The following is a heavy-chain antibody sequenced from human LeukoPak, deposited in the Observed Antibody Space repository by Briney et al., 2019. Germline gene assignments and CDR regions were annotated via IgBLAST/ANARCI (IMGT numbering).Heavy chain of an antibody. CDR3: ARDPGYCSSTSCYSGWFDP. J-gene: IGHJ5*02. CDR1: GGSISSYY. Sequence: SETLSLTCTVSGGSISSYYWSWIRQPPGKGLEWIGYIYYSGSTNYNPSLKSRVTISVDTSKNQFSLKLSSVTAADPAVYYCARDPGYCSSTSCYSGWFDPWGQGTLVTVSS. CDR2: IYYSGST. V-gene: IGHV4-59*01. D-gene: IGHD2-2*01.